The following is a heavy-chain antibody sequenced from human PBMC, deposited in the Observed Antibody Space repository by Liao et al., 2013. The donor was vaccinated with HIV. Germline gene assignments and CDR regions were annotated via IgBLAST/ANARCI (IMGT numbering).Heavy chain of an antibody. Sequence: QVQLQESGPGLVKPSQTLSLTCTVSGGSINSGSYYWSWIRQPAGKGLEWIGRIYTTGSTNYNPSLKNRVTISADTSRNQFSLKLTSVTAADTAMYYCARAGSHYDSDAYYKGMDHWGQGTLVTVSS. J-gene: IGHJ4*02. CDR2: IYTTGST. D-gene: IGHD3-22*01. CDR1: GGSINSGSYY. CDR3: ARAGSHYDSDAYYKGMDH. V-gene: IGHV4-61*02.